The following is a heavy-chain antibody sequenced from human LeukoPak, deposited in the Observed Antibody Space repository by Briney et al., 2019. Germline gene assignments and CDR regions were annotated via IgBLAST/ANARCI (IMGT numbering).Heavy chain of an antibody. CDR1: GGSISSYY. J-gene: IGHJ6*02. V-gene: IGHV4-59*01. CDR2: IYYSGST. Sequence: SETLSLTCTVSGGSISSYYWSWIRQPPGKGLEWIGYIYYSGSTNYNPSLKGRVTISVDTSKNQFSLKLSSVTAADTAVYYCARLVYGMDVWGQGTTVTVSS. CDR3: ARLVYGMDV.